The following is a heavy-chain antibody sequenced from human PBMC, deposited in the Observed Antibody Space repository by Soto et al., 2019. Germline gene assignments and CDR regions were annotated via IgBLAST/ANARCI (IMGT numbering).Heavy chain of an antibody. CDR1: GGSISSSSYY. Sequence: PXXTLSLPFTVSGGSISSSSYYWGFIRQPPGKGLEWIGSIYYSGSTYYNPSLKSRVTISVDTSKNQFSLKLSSVTAADTAVYYCARRRYSSSWATFDPWGQGTLVTVSS. J-gene: IGHJ5*02. CDR3: ARRRYSSSWATFDP. CDR2: IYYSGST. V-gene: IGHV4-39*01. D-gene: IGHD6-13*01.